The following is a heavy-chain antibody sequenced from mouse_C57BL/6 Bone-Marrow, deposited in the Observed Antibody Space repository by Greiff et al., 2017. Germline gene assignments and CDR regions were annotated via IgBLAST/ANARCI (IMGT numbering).Heavy chain of an antibody. V-gene: IGHV1-55*01. Sequence: QVQLQQPGAELVKPGASVKMSCKASGYTFTSYWITWVKQRPGQGLEWIGDIYPGSGSTNYNEKFKSKATLTVDKSSSTAYMQLSSLTSEDSAVYYCARRGYYGSSYECAYWGQGALVTVSA. D-gene: IGHD1-1*01. CDR1: GYTFTSYW. CDR3: ARRGYYGSSYECAY. J-gene: IGHJ3*01. CDR2: IYPGSGST.